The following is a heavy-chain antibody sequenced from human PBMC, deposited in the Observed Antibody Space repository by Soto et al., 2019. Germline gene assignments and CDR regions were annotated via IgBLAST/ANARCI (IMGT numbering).Heavy chain of an antibody. CDR3: AKEYRYCSSTSCYGNEYFQH. Sequence: GGSLRLSCAASGFTFSSYAMSWVRQAPGKGLEWVSAISGSGGSTYYADSVKGRFTSSRDNSKNTLYLQMNSLRAEDTAVYYCAKEYRYCSSTSCYGNEYFQHWGQGTLVTVSS. J-gene: IGHJ1*01. D-gene: IGHD2-2*01. V-gene: IGHV3-23*01. CDR2: ISGSGGST. CDR1: GFTFSSYA.